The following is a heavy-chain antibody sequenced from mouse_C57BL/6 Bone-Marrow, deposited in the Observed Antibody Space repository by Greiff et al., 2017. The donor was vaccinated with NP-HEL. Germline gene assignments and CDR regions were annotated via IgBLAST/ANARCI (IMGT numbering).Heavy chain of an antibody. J-gene: IGHJ4*01. CDR1: GFTFSDYS. CDR3: AREGGLRRRTYAMDY. Sequence: EVMLVESEGGLVQPGSSMKLSCTASGFTFSDYSMAWVRQVPEKGLEWVANINYDGSSTYYLDSLKSRFIISRDNAKNTLYLQMSSLKSEDTATYYGAREGGLRRRTYAMDYWGQGTSVTVSS. D-gene: IGHD2-4*01. CDR2: INYDGSST. V-gene: IGHV5-16*01.